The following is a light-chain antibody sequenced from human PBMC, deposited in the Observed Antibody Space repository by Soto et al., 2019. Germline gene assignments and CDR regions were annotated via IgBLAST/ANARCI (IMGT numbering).Light chain of an antibody. CDR1: NRDVASYDF. Sequence: QSALTQPPSVSGSPGQSVTISCTGTNRDVASYDFVSWYQQLPGKAPKLIIFDVYKRPSGVPDRFSASKTGYTASLTIAGLQTEDEAEYFCCSYAGDYIFVFGGGTKVTVL. CDR2: DVY. CDR3: CSYAGDYIFV. J-gene: IGLJ2*01. V-gene: IGLV2-11*01.